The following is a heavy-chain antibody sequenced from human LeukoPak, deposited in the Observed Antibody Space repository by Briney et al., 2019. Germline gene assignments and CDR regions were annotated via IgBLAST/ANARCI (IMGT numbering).Heavy chain of an antibody. Sequence: GASLQISCEGVGSIFSDYWIGWVRQLPGKGLEWMGMIYPGDSNTRYSPSFQGKVTISADKSISTAYLQWSSVKASDTAMYYCARQGGYNSADFWGQGTLVTVSS. CDR3: ARQGGYNSADF. CDR1: GSIFSDYW. CDR2: IYPGDSNT. V-gene: IGHV5-51*01. J-gene: IGHJ4*02. D-gene: IGHD5-24*01.